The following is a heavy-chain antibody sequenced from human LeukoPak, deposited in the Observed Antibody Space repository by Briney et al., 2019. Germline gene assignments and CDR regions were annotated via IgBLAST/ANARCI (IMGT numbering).Heavy chain of an antibody. CDR2: IYYSGST. CDR1: GGSISSYY. V-gene: IGHV4-59*08. J-gene: IGHJ6*02. Sequence: SETLSLTCTVSGGSISSYYWSWIRQPPGKGLEWIGYIYYSGSTNYNPSLKGRVTISVDTSKNQFSLKLSSVTAADTAVYYCARRKYYYDSSGYYFPYYYYYGMDVWGQGTTVTVSS. D-gene: IGHD3-22*01. CDR3: ARRKYYYDSSGYYFPYYYYYGMDV.